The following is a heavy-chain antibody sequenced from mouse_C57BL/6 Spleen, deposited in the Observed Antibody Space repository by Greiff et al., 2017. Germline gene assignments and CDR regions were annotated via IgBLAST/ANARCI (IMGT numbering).Heavy chain of an antibody. D-gene: IGHD1-1*01. CDR1: GYSFTSYY. CDR2: IYPGSGNT. V-gene: IGHV1-66*01. CDR3: AAYYGSSPYYAMDY. J-gene: IGHJ4*01. Sequence: QVQLQQSGPELVKPGASVKISCKASGYSFTSYYIHWVKQRPGQGLEWIGWIYPGSGNTKYNEKFKGKATLTADTSSSTAYMQLSSLTSEDSAVYYCAAYYGSSPYYAMDYWGQGTSVTVSS.